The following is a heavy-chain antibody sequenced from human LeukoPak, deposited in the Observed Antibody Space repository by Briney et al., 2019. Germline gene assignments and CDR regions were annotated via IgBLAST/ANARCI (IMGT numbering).Heavy chain of an antibody. CDR1: GGSISSYY. CDR2: IYYSGST. CDR3: ARATTQWFDP. V-gene: IGHV4-59*01. Sequence: SETLSLTCTVSGGSISSYYWSWIRQPPGKGLEWTGYIYYSGSTNYNPSLKSRVTISVDTSKNQFSLKLSSVAAADTAVYYCARATTQWFDPWGQRTLVTVSS. J-gene: IGHJ5*02. D-gene: IGHD4-17*01.